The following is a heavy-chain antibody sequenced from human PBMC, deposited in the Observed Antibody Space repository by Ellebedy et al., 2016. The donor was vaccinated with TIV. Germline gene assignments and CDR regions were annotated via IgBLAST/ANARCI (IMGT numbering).Heavy chain of an antibody. D-gene: IGHD3-22*01. Sequence: EGSLRLSCAASGFTFSIFAMSWVRQAPGKGLEWVSTISASGESTYYADSVTGRFTISRDNAKNTLYLQMNSLRAEDTAVYYCAKRDSSGYYYARLFDYWGQGTLVTVSS. CDR1: GFTFSIFA. J-gene: IGHJ4*02. CDR2: ISASGEST. CDR3: AKRDSSGYYYARLFDY. V-gene: IGHV3-23*01.